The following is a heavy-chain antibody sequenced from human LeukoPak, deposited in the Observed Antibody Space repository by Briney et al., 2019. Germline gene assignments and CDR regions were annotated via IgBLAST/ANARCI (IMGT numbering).Heavy chain of an antibody. D-gene: IGHD3-10*01. V-gene: IGHV3-7*01. J-gene: IGHJ4*02. CDR1: GFTFSSYW. Sequence: QPGGSLRLSCTASGFTFSSYWMTWVRQTPEKGLEWVANIRQDGGKKDYVASVKGRFTISRDNAKNSLYLQMNSLRAEDTAVYYRARYYYASAFDYWGQGTLVTVSS. CDR2: IRQDGGKK. CDR3: ARYYYASAFDY.